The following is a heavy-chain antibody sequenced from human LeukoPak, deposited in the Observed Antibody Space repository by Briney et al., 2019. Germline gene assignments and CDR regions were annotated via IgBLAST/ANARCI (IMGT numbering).Heavy chain of an antibody. Sequence: ASVKVSCKASGYTFTGYYMHWVRQAPGQGLEWMGWINPNSGGINYAQKFQGRVTMTRDTSISTAYMELSRLRSDDTAVYYCARRFYDSSGYYFFDYWGQGTLVTVSS. CDR3: ARRFYDSSGYYFFDY. CDR1: GYTFTGYY. V-gene: IGHV1-2*02. CDR2: INPNSGGI. J-gene: IGHJ4*02. D-gene: IGHD3-22*01.